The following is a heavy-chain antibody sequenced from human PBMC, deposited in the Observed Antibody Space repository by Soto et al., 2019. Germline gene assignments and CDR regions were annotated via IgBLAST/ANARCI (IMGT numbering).Heavy chain of an antibody. J-gene: IGHJ6*03. D-gene: IGHD6-19*01. Sequence: EVQLLESGGGLVQPGGSLRLSCAASGFTFSSYAMSWVRPAPGKGLEWVSAIRGSGGSTYYADSVKGRLTISSDNSKNTLNLKMNSLRAEDTAVYYCANYPAVAGRYYYYYMDVWGKGTTVTVSS. CDR2: IRGSGGST. V-gene: IGHV3-23*01. CDR3: ANYPAVAGRYYYYYMDV. CDR1: GFTFSSYA.